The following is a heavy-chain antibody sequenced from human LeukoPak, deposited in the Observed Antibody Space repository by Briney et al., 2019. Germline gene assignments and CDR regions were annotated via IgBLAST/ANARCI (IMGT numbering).Heavy chain of an antibody. J-gene: IGHJ2*01. D-gene: IGHD4-17*01. V-gene: IGHV4-59*08. CDR1: GGYISSNY. CDR3: ARIMTTWYFAL. CDR2: IYHTGST. Sequence: SETLSLTCTVSGGYISSNYWSWIREPPGKGLEWIGYIYHTGSTNYNPSLRSRLTISVDTSKNQFSLKLRSVTAADTAVYLCARIMTTWYFALWGRGTLVTVSS.